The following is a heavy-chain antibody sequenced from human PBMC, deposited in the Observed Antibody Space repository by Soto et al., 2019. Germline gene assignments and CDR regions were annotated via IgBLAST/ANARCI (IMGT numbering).Heavy chain of an antibody. D-gene: IGHD6-13*01. CDR3: ARAAAAAGYQADRDYDYYLDV. Sequence: QVQLVESGGGLVKPGGSLRLSCAASGFTFSDYYMSWIRQAPGKGLEWVSYISSSGSTIYYAASVKGRFTMSRVNAKNSLYLQMISLSAEDTAMYYCARAAAAAGYQADRDYDYYLDVWGKGTTVTVSS. CDR2: ISSSGSTI. CDR1: GFTFSDYY. J-gene: IGHJ6*03. V-gene: IGHV3-11*01.